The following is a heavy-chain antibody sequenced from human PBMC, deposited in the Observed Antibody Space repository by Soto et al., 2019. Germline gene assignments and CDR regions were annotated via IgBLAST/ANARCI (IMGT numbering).Heavy chain of an antibody. V-gene: IGHV3-30-3*01. Sequence: GGSLRLSCAASGFTFSSYAMHWVRQAPGKGLEWVAVISYDGSNKYYADSVKGRFTISRDNSKNTLYLQMNSLRAEDTAVYYCATDSPPYWGQGTRVTLSS. J-gene: IGHJ4*02. CDR1: GFTFSSYA. CDR2: ISYDGSNK. CDR3: ATDSPPY.